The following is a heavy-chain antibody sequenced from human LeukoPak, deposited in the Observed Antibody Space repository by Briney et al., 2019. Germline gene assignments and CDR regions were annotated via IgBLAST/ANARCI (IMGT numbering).Heavy chain of an antibody. D-gene: IGHD4-17*01. CDR2: IYHSGST. V-gene: IGHV4-30-2*01. CDR1: GGSISSGGYS. CDR3: ARGTTVTMNWFDP. Sequence: SVTLSLTCAVSGGSISSGGYSWSWIRQPPGKGLEWIGYIYHSGSTYYNPSLKSRVTISVDRSKNQFSLKLSSVTAADTAVYYCARGTTVTMNWFDPWGQGTLVTVSS. J-gene: IGHJ5*02.